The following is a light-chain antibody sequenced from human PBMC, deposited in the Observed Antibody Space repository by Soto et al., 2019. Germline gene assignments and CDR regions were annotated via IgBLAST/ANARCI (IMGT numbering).Light chain of an antibody. V-gene: IGKV3-15*01. CDR3: QKYNHWSSIT. Sequence: EIAMTQSPATLSVSLGERATLSCRASQCISNNLAWYQQRPGQAPSLLLYGASTRATGVPARFSANGSGTDFLLSISGLQSEDSAVYYCQKYNHWSSITVGQGTRLEIK. CDR2: GAS. J-gene: IGKJ5*01. CDR1: QCISNN.